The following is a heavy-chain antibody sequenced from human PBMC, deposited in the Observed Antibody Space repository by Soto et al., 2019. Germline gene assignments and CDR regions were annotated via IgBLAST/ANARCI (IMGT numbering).Heavy chain of an antibody. Sequence: SGPTLVNPTQTLTLTCTFSGFSLSTSGMCVSWIRQPPGKALEWLALIDWDDDKYYSTSLKTRLTISKDTSKNQVVLTMTNMDPVDTATYYCARFRRYCSGGSCSNGMDVWGQGTTVTVSS. V-gene: IGHV2-70*01. CDR2: IDWDDDK. CDR1: GFSLSTSGMC. D-gene: IGHD2-15*01. CDR3: ARFRRYCSGGSCSNGMDV. J-gene: IGHJ6*02.